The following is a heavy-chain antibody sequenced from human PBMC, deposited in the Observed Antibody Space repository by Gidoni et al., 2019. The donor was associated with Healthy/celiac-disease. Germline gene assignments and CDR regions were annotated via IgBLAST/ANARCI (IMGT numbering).Heavy chain of an antibody. V-gene: IGHV5-10-1*03. D-gene: IGHD6-6*01. CDR3: ARRVVYSSSYHYYYGMDV. CDR1: GYSITSYW. J-gene: IGHJ6*02. Sequence: DVQLVQSGAEVKKPGESLRISCTGSGYSITSYWISWVRQMPGKGLEWMWRIDPSESYTNYSPSFQGHVTISADKSISTAYLQWSSLKASDTAMYYCARRVVYSSSYHYYYGMDVWGQGTTVTVSS. CDR2: IDPSESYT.